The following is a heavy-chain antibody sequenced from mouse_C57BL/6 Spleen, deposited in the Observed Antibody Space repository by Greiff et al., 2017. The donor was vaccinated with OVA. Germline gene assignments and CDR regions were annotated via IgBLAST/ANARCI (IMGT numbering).Heavy chain of an antibody. CDR2: IDPSDSET. V-gene: IGHV1-52*01. D-gene: IGHD1-1*01. CDR3: ARSDYYGSSPGRTGNYFDY. CDR1: GYTFTSYW. J-gene: IGHJ2*01. Sequence: QVQLQQPGAELVRPGSSVKLSCKASGYTFTSYWMHWVKQRPIQGLEWIGNIDPSDSETHYNQKFKDKATLTVDKSSSTAYMQLSSLTSEDSAVYYCARSDYYGSSPGRTGNYFDYWGQGTTLTVSS.